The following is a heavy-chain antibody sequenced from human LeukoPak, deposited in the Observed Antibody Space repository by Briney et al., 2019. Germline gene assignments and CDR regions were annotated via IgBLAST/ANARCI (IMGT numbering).Heavy chain of an antibody. D-gene: IGHD3-10*01. CDR3: ARAVGSGSFYIYYFDY. CDR2: ISSSSGYI. J-gene: IGHJ4*02. V-gene: IGHV3-21*01. CDR1: GFTFSTYS. Sequence: GGSLRLSCAASGFTFSTYSMNWVRQAPGKGLEWVSSISSSSGYIYYADSVKGRFTISRDNAKNSLYLQMNSLRADDTAVYYCARAVGSGSFYIYYFDYWGQGTLVTVSS.